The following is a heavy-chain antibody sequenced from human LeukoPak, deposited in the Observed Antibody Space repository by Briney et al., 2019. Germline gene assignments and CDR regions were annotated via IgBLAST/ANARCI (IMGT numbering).Heavy chain of an antibody. D-gene: IGHD1-26*01. CDR1: GFTFSSYA. V-gene: IGHV3-23*01. J-gene: IGHJ4*02. Sequence: GGALRLSCAASGFTFSSYAMSWVRQAPGKGLEWVSAIRDSGSSTHYADSVKGRFTTSRDNSKNTLFLQMNSLRAEDTAIYYCAKYGPQDSGSSHFDYWGQGALATVSS. CDR3: AKYGPQDSGSSHFDY. CDR2: IRDSGSST.